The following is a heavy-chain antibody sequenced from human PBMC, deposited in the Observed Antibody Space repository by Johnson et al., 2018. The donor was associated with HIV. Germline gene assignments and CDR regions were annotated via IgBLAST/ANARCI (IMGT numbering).Heavy chain of an antibody. J-gene: IGHJ3*02. CDR3: ARMTTRSDI. CDR2: IKQDGSEK. D-gene: IGHD4-11*01. V-gene: IGHV3-7*01. CDR1: GFTFSSYA. Sequence: VQLVESGGGLVQPGRSLRLSCAASGFTFSSYAMHWVRQAPGKGLEWVANIKQDGSEKYYVDSVKGRFTISRDNAKNSLYLQMNSLRAEDTAVYYCARMTTRSDIWGQGTMVTVSS.